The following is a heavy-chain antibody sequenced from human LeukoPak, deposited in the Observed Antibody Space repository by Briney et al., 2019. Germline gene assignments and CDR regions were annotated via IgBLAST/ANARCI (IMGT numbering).Heavy chain of an antibody. CDR2: LYSGGST. V-gene: IGHV3-66*02. CDR3: TREKVRHFDS. Sequence: PGGSLRLSCAASGFTVSSNYMTWVRQAPGKGLEWVSVLYSGGSTYYADSVKGRFTISRDNSKSTLYLQMNSLRAEDTAVYYCTREKVRHFDSWGQGTLVTVSS. CDR1: GFTVSSNY. J-gene: IGHJ4*02.